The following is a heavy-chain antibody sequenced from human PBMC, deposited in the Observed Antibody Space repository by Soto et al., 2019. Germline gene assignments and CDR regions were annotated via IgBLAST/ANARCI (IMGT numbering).Heavy chain of an antibody. CDR2: IYYSGST. J-gene: IGHJ3*02. Sequence: QVQLQESGPGLVKPSQTLSLTCTVSGGSISSGGYYWSWIRQHPGKGLEWIGYIYYSGSTYYNPSLKSRVTISVDTSKNQFSLKLSSVTAADTAVYYCARDLREYSGYDYSGAFDIWGQGTMVTVSS. V-gene: IGHV4-31*03. D-gene: IGHD5-12*01. CDR3: ARDLREYSGYDYSGAFDI. CDR1: GGSISSGGYY.